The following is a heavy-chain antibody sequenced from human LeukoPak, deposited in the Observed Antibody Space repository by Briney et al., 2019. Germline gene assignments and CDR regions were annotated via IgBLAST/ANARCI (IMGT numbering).Heavy chain of an antibody. J-gene: IGHJ3*02. Sequence: SETLSLTCTVSGGSISSSSYYWGWIRQPPGKGLEWIGSIYYSGSTYYNPSLKSRVTISVDTSKNQFSLKLSSVTAADTAVYYCARAYYDSSGLGAFDIWGQGTMVTVSS. V-gene: IGHV4-39*07. CDR1: GGSISSSSYY. CDR2: IYYSGST. CDR3: ARAYYDSSGLGAFDI. D-gene: IGHD3-22*01.